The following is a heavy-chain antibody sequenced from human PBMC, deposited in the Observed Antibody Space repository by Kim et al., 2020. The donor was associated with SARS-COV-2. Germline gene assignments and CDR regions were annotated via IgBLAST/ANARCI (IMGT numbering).Heavy chain of an antibody. Sequence: IGYADSVKGRFTVSRDKAKDTLYLQMDSLRIEDTAFYYWTRDLVPGRADYWGQGTLVTVSS. D-gene: IGHD6-6*01. CDR2: I. CDR3: TRDLVPGRADY. V-gene: IGHV3-9*01. J-gene: IGHJ4*02.